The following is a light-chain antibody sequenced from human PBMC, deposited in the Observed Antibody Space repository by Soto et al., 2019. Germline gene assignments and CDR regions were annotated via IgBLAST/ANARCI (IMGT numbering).Light chain of an antibody. CDR3: CSYAGCYFSSYV. CDR1: SSDVGRYNY. J-gene: IGLJ1*01. V-gene: IGLV2-11*01. Sequence: QSVLTQPRSVSGSPGQSVTISCTGTSSDVGRYNYVTWYQQYLGKAPKLMVYDVNKRPSGVPDRFSGSKSGNTASLTISGLQAEDEVDYYSCSYAGCYFSSYVFGSGTNVTVL. CDR2: DVN.